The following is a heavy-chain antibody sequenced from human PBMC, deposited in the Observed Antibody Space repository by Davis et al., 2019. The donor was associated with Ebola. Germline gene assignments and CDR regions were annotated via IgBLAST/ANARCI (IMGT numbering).Heavy chain of an antibody. Sequence: PGGSLRLSCAASGFTFDDYAMHWVRQAPGKGLEWVSGISWNSGSIGYADSVKGRFTISRDNAKNSLYLQMNSLRAEDTALYYCAKDLTSGMYYYDSSGYYPRYYYYGMDVWGQGTTVTVSS. CDR2: ISWNSGSI. CDR3: AKDLTSGMYYYDSSGYYPRYYYYGMDV. D-gene: IGHD3-22*01. CDR1: GFTFDDYA. J-gene: IGHJ6*02. V-gene: IGHV3-9*01.